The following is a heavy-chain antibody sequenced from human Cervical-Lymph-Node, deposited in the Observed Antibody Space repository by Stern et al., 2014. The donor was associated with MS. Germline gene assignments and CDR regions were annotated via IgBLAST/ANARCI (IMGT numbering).Heavy chain of an antibody. D-gene: IGHD6-19*01. CDR2: INTNTGNP. CDR1: GYIFRGYA. J-gene: IGHJ4*02. Sequence: QVQLVESGSELKKPGASVQVSCKASGYIFRGYAMNWVRQAPGQGLEWMGWINTNTGNPTYAHGFTGRFVFSVDTSVSTAYLQISDLKADDTAVYFCARDPGLHYNTGWAPFDSWGQGTLVAVSS. CDR3: ARDPGLHYNTGWAPFDS. V-gene: IGHV7-4-1*02.